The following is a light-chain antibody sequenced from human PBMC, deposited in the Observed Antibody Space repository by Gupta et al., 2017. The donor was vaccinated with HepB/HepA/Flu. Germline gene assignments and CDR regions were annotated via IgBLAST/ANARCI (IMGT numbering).Light chain of an antibody. CDR3: RQGARWPYT. Sequence: DVVMTQSPLFLPVTLGQPASISCRSSQSLVYSDGNTYLTWFHQRPGQSPRRLIYKVSNRDSGVPDRFSGGGSGTDFTLQINRVDAEDVGVYYCRQGARWPYTFGQGTKLEIK. V-gene: IGKV2-30*01. J-gene: IGKJ2*01. CDR1: QSLVYSDGNTY. CDR2: KVS.